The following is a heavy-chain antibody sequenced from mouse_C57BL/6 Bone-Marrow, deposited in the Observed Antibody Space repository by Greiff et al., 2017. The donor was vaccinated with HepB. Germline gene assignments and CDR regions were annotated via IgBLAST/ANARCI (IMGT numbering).Heavy chain of an antibody. Sequence: VKLVESGAELVKPGASVKMSCKASGYTFTSYWITWVKQRPGQGLEWIGDIYPGSGSTNYNEKFKSKATLTVDTSSSTAYMQLSSLTSEDSAVYYCARSWSNFLGYWGQGTTLTVSS. J-gene: IGHJ2*01. CDR1: GYTFTSYW. V-gene: IGHV1-55*01. D-gene: IGHD2-5*01. CDR3: ARSWSNFLGY. CDR2: IYPGSGST.